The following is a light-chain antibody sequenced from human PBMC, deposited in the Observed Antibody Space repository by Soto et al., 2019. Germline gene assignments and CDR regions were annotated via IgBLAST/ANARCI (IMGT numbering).Light chain of an antibody. V-gene: IGLV1-47*02. Sequence: QSVLTQPPSVSGTPGQRVSISCSGSSSNIGSSDVYWYQQLPGTAPKLFIYDNNRRPSGVPDRFSGSKSGTSASLAISGLRSEDEADYYCATWDDSLSGPVFGGGTKLTVL. CDR2: DNN. CDR3: ATWDDSLSGPV. J-gene: IGLJ2*01. CDR1: SSNIGSSD.